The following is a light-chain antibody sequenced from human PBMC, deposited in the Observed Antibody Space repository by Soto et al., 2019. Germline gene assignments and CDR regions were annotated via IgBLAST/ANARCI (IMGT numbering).Light chain of an antibody. Sequence: EIVLTQSPGILSLSPGERATLSCRASQSVSNDFLAWYQQKPGQAPRLLIYGASTRATDVPDRFSGSGSGADYTLTISSLEPEDFAVYYCQQRSNWPTFGQGTKV. CDR2: GAS. CDR3: QQRSNWPT. V-gene: IGKV3D-20*02. J-gene: IGKJ1*01. CDR1: QSVSNDF.